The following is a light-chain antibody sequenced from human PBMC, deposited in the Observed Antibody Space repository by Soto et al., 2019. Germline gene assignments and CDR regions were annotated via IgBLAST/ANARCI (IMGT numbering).Light chain of an antibody. CDR3: QQYYSLPGA. J-gene: IGKJ1*01. Sequence: AIRMTQSPSSFSASTGDRVTITCRASQGISSYLAWYQQKPGKAPKLLIYAASTLQSGVPSRFSGSGSGTDFTLTISCLQSEDFATYYYQQYYSLPGAFGQGTKVEIK. CDR1: QGISSY. CDR2: AAS. V-gene: IGKV1-8*01.